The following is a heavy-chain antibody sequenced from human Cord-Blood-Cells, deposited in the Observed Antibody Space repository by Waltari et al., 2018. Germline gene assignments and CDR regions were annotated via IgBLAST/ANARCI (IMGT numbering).Heavy chain of an antibody. CDR2: IYYSGST. CDR3: ARLRGSSPPNFDY. J-gene: IGHJ4*02. Sequence: QLQLQESGPGLVKPSETLSLTCTVSGGSISSSSYSWGWIRQPPGKGLEWIGSIYYSGSTYYNPSLKSRVTISVDTSKNQFSLKLSSVTAADTAVYYCARLRGSSPPNFDYWGQGTLVTVSS. D-gene: IGHD6-6*01. CDR1: GGSISSSSYS. V-gene: IGHV4-39*01.